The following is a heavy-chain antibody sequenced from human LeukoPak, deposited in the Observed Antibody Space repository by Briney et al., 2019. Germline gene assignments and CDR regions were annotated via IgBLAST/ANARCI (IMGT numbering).Heavy chain of an antibody. CDR3: ARDLHCGGDCYAFDY. D-gene: IGHD2-21*02. CDR2: ISGSGGST. J-gene: IGHJ4*02. Sequence: TGGSLRLSCAASGFTFSSYAMSWVRQAPGKGLEWVSAISGSGGSTYYADSVKGRFTISRDNSKNTLYLQMNSLRAEDTAVYYCARDLHCGGDCYAFDYWGQGTLVTVSS. CDR1: GFTFSSYA. V-gene: IGHV3-23*01.